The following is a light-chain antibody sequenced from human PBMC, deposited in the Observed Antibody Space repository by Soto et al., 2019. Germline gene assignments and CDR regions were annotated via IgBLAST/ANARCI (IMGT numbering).Light chain of an antibody. Sequence: ELGMTQSPDTLSVSRGERASLSCRATQSVSSNLAWYQQKPGQAPRLLIYGASNRATGIPDRFSGSGSGTDFTLTISRLEPEDFAVYYCQQYGSSGTFGQGTKVDI. CDR1: QSVSSN. CDR2: GAS. CDR3: QQYGSSGT. V-gene: IGKV3-20*01. J-gene: IGKJ1*01.